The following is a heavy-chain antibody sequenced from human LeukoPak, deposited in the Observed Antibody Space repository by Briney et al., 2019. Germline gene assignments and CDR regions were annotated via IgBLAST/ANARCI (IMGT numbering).Heavy chain of an antibody. CDR3: ARLQDDTTSTYWFDP. CDR2: IYPGDSDT. V-gene: IGHV5-51*01. D-gene: IGHD3-9*01. Sequence: GESLKISCKGSGYSFTSYWIGWVRQMPGKGLEWMGIIYPGDSDTRYSPSFQGQVTISADKSISTAYLQWSSLKASDTARYYCARLQDDTTSTYWFDPWGQGNLVTVSS. J-gene: IGHJ5*02. CDR1: GYSFTSYW.